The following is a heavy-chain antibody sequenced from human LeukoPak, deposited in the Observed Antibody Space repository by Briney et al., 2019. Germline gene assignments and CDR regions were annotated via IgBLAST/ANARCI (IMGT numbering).Heavy chain of an antibody. CDR3: ARARRSYGGNGGLDY. Sequence: PSETLSLTCTVSGGSISSSYYHWGWIRQPPGKGLEWIGSIYSSGSTYYNPSLKSRVTISVDTSKNQFSLKLSSVTAADAAVYYCARARRSYGGNGGLDYWGQGTLVTVSS. J-gene: IGHJ4*02. D-gene: IGHD4-23*01. CDR2: IYSSGST. CDR1: GGSISSSYYH. V-gene: IGHV4-39*07.